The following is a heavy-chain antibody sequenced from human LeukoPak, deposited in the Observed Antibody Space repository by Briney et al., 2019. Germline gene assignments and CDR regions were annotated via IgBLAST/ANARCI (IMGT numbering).Heavy chain of an antibody. CDR1: GFTFSSYA. J-gene: IGHJ4*02. D-gene: IGHD6-6*01. Sequence: GGSLRLSCAASGFTFSSYAMSWVRQAPGKGLEWVSAISGSGGSTYYADSVKGRFTISRDNSKNTLYLQMNSLRAEDTAVYYCAKDKYSSSSPGHLDYWGQGTLVTVSS. CDR2: ISGSGGST. V-gene: IGHV3-23*01. CDR3: AKDKYSSSSPGHLDY.